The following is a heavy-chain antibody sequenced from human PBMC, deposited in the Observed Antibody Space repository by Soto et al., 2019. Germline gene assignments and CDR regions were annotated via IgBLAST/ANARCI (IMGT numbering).Heavy chain of an antibody. Sequence: GGSLRLSCAASGFTFSSYAMHWVRQAPGKGLEWVAVISYDGSNKYYADSVKGRFTISRDNSKNTLYLQMNSLRAEDTAVYYCASARSGIEDDYWGQGTLVTVSS. V-gene: IGHV3-30-3*01. CDR3: ASARSGIEDDY. CDR1: GFTFSSYA. CDR2: ISYDGSNK. J-gene: IGHJ4*02. D-gene: IGHD3-10*01.